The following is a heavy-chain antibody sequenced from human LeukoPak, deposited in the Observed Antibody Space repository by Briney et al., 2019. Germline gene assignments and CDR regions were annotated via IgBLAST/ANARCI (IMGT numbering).Heavy chain of an antibody. CDR1: GGSVSSTNW. J-gene: IGHJ4*02. CDR2: VHLDGRT. V-gene: IGHV4-4*02. D-gene: IGHD6-25*01. CDR3: AREGGFYRSLDY. Sequence: KPSETLSLTCGVSGGSVSSTNWWTWIRQPPGKGLEWIGEVHLDGRTNFNPSLKSRLTMSVDLSENHVSLKLTSVTAADTAVYYCAREGGFYRSLDYSGQGTLVTVSS.